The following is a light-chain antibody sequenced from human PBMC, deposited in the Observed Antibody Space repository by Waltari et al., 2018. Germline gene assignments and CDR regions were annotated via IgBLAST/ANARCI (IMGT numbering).Light chain of an antibody. CDR1: QGIDNW. CDR3: QQTNSFPRT. Sequence: DIQMTQSPSFVSASVRDRLTITCRSSQGIDNWLAWYQQKPGKAPKFLLYSASSLQSGVPSRFVGSGSGTDFILTISRLQPEDFATYYCQQTNSFPRTFGQGTKVAIK. V-gene: IGKV1-12*01. J-gene: IGKJ1*01. CDR2: SAS.